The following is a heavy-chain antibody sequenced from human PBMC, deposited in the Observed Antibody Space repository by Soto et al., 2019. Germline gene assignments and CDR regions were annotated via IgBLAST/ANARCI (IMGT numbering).Heavy chain of an antibody. CDR1: GDSISSGGYY. Sequence: QVQLQQSGPGLVKPSQTLSLTCTVSGDSISSGGYYWTWVRQRPGKGLEWIGYIRYSESTYYNPSLKGRVIVSIDTSKNQFSLRLSSVTAADTAVYFRTRGAWGYAFDVWGQGTMVTVSS. V-gene: IGHV4-31*03. D-gene: IGHD3-16*01. J-gene: IGHJ3*01. CDR3: TRGAWGYAFDV. CDR2: IRYSEST.